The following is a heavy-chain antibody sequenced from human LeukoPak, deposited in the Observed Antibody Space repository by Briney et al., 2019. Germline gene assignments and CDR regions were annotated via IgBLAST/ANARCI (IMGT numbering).Heavy chain of an antibody. V-gene: IGHV3-43*01. CDR2: AGWAGGTT. CDR1: GFNFYRYT. J-gene: IGHJ4*02. D-gene: IGHD3-10*02. CDR3: AKELDTMFFDY. Sequence: GGSLRLSCATSGFNFYRYTIHWVRQAPGKGLEWVSLAGWAGGTTFYSDSVRGRFTISRDSGRKSVYLQMNSLTTGDTAFYFCAKELDTMFFDYWGQGALVTVSS.